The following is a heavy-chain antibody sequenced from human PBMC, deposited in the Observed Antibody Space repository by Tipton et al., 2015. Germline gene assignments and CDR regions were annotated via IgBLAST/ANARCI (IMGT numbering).Heavy chain of an antibody. CDR3: ARDLEHGMDV. D-gene: IGHD5-24*01. J-gene: IGHJ6*02. CDR1: GGSISSSSYY. CDR2: ISYSGST. V-gene: IGHV4-39*07. Sequence: TLSLTCTVSGGSISSSSYYWGWIRQPPGKGLEWIGSISYSGSTYYNPSFKSRVAISVDTSKNQFSLTLNSVTAADTAIYYCARDLEHGMDVWGQGTTVTVSS.